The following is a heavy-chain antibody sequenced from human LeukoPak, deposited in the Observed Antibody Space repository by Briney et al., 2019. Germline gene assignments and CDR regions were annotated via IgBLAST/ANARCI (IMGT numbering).Heavy chain of an antibody. CDR2: IHYTGST. Sequence: SETLSLTCTVSGGSIRSYYWSWIRQPPGKGLEWIGYIHYTGSTNYNPSLKSRVTTSVDTSKNQFSLQLSSVTATDTAVYFCARHSSSWYPDYWGQGTLVTVSS. J-gene: IGHJ4*02. CDR1: GGSIRSYY. V-gene: IGHV4-59*08. D-gene: IGHD6-13*01. CDR3: ARHSSSWYPDY.